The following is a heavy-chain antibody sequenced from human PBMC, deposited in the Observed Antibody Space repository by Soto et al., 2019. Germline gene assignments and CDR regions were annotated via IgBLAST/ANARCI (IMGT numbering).Heavy chain of an antibody. CDR2: INHSGST. D-gene: IGHD3-10*01. CDR1: GGSFSGYY. J-gene: IGHJ6*02. CDR3: ARGRGNAGYYYYYGMDV. V-gene: IGHV4-34*01. Sequence: SETLSLTCAVYGGSFSGYYWSWIRQPPGKGLEWIGEINHSGSTNYNPSLKSRVTISVDTSKNQFSLKLSSVTAADTAVYYCARGRGNAGYYYYYGMDVWGQGTTVTVYS.